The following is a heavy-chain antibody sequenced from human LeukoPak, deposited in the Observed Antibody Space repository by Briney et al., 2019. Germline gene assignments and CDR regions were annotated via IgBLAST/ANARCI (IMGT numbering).Heavy chain of an antibody. Sequence: PSETLSLTCTVSGGSITSSWWSWIRQPPGKGLEWIGYTHHSGNTDHNPSLKSRVTISLDTSKNQFSLKLSSVTIVDTAVYYCAKYYCTSTCYAFDIWGQGALVTVSS. D-gene: IGHD2-8*01. CDR1: GGSITSSW. CDR3: AKYYCTSTCYAFDI. V-gene: IGHV4-59*01. J-gene: IGHJ3*02. CDR2: THHSGNT.